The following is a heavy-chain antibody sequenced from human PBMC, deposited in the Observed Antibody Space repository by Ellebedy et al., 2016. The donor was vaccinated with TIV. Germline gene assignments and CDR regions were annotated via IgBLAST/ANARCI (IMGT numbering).Heavy chain of an antibody. Sequence: PGGSLRLSCAASGFTFSSYWMSWVRQAPGKGLEWVANIKQDGSEKYYVDSVKGRFTISRDNAKNSLYLQMNSLRAEDTAVYYCARGKRGSSGYYMLDYWGQGTLVTVSS. J-gene: IGHJ4*02. D-gene: IGHD3-22*01. CDR2: IKQDGSEK. CDR3: ARGKRGSSGYYMLDY. CDR1: GFTFSSYW. V-gene: IGHV3-7*01.